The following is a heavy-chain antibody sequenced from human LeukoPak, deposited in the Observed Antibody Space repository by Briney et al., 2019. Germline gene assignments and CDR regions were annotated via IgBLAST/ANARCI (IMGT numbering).Heavy chain of an antibody. D-gene: IGHD2-2*01. CDR3: ARGTVVPAAISWFDP. CDR2: INAGNGNT. J-gene: IGHJ5*02. V-gene: IGHV1-3*03. Sequence: ASVKVSCKASGYTFTSYAMHWVRQAPGQRLEWMGWINAGNGNTKYSQEFQGRVAITRDTSASTAYMELSSLRSEDMAVYYCARGTVVPAAISWFDPWGQGTLVTVSS. CDR1: GYTFTSYA.